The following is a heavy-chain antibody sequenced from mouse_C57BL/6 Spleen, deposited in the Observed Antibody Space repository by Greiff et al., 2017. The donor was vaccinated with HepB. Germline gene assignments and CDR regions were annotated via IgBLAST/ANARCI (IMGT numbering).Heavy chain of an antibody. J-gene: IGHJ2*01. V-gene: IGHV5-6*01. D-gene: IGHD1-1*01. Sequence: EVKLVESGGDLVKPGGSLKLSCAASGFTFSSYGMSWVRQTPDKRLEWVATISSGGSYTYYPDSVKGRFTISRDNAKNTLYLQMSSLKSEDTAMYYCASLITTVVGPLSYWGQSTTLTVSS. CDR2: ISSGGSYT. CDR3: ASLITTVVGPLSY. CDR1: GFTFSSYG.